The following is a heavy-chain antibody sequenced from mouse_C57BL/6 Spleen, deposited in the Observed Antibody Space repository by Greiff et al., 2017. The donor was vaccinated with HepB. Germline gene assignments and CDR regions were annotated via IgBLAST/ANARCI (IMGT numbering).Heavy chain of an antibody. CDR1: GYTFTSYW. V-gene: IGHV1-55*01. CDR3: AREIPAVGSPFAY. CDR2: IYPGSGST. D-gene: IGHD1-1*02. Sequence: QVQLKQPGAELVKPGASVKMSCKASGYTFTSYWITWVKQRPGQGLERIGDIYPGSGSTNYNEKFKSKATLTVDTSSSTAYMQLSSLTSEDSAVYYCAREIPAVGSPFAYWGQGTLVTVSA. J-gene: IGHJ3*01.